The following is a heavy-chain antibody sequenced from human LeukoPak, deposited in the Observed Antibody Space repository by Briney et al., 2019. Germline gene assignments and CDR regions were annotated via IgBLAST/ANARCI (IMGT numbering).Heavy chain of an antibody. CDR2: ISTTSSYI. J-gene: IGHJ3*01. CDR3: ARGGVKATADAFDV. Sequence: GGSLRLPCAASGFTFSTHSMHWVCQAPGKGLDWVSSISTTSSYIYYGDSVKGRFTSSRDNARNSLFLQMNSLRAEDTAVYYCARGGVKATADAFDVWGRGTMVTVSS. CDR1: GFTFSTHS. D-gene: IGHD1-26*01. V-gene: IGHV3-21*01.